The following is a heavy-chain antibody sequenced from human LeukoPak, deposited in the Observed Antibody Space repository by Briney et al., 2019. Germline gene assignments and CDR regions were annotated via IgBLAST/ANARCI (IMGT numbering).Heavy chain of an antibody. CDR2: IRYDGSKK. CDR3: AKIPYGDYVLDYYYYMDV. J-gene: IGHJ6*03. V-gene: IGHV3-30*02. Sequence: GGSLRLSCAASRFTFSNYAMSWVRQAPGKGLEWVAFIRYDGSKKFYADSVKGRFTISRDNSKNTLYLQMYSLRAEDTAVYYCAKIPYGDYVLDYYYYMDVWGKGTTVTISS. CDR1: RFTFSNYA. D-gene: IGHD4-17*01.